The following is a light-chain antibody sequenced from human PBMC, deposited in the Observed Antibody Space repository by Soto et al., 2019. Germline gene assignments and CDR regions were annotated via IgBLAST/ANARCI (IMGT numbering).Light chain of an antibody. J-gene: IGLJ1*01. V-gene: IGLV2-14*01. CDR1: RSDIGSYNY. CDR3: ISYTGSSTSYV. CDR2: GVS. Sequence: QSALAQPASVSGSPGQSITISCSGTRSDIGSYNYVAWYQQFPGKTPKILIYGVSNRPSGFSSRFSGSKSGNTASLTISWLQAEDEADYYCISYTGSSTSYVFGSGTKVTVL.